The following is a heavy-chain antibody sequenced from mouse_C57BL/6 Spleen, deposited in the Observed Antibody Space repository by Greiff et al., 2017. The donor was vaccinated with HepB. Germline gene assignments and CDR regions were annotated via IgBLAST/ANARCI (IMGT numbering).Heavy chain of an antibody. CDR2: ISYDGSN. D-gene: IGHD2-12*01. J-gene: IGHJ2*01. V-gene: IGHV3-6*01. Sequence: EVQLVESGPGLVKPSQSLSLTCSVTGYSITSGYYWNWIRQFPGNKLEWMGYISYDGSNNYNPSLKNRISITRDTSKNQFFLKLNSVTTEDTATYYCARRVYYSLDYWGQGTTLTVSS. CDR1: GYSITSGYY. CDR3: ARRVYYSLDY.